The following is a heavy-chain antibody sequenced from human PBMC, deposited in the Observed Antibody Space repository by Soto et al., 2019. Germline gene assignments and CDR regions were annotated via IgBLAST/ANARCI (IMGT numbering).Heavy chain of an antibody. Sequence: PSETLSLTCTVSGGSISSYYWSWIRQPPGKGLEWIGYIYYSGSTNYNPSLKSRVTISVDTSKNQFSLKLSSVTAADTAVYYCARVRYCSSTSCYSVGEFDYWGQGTLVTVSS. D-gene: IGHD2-2*01. CDR3: ARVRYCSSTSCYSVGEFDY. CDR2: IYYSGST. V-gene: IGHV4-59*01. CDR1: GGSISSYY. J-gene: IGHJ4*02.